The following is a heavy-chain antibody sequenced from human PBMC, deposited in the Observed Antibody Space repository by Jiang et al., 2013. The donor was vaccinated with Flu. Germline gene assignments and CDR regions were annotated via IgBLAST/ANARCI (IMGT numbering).Heavy chain of an antibody. CDR2: IIPIFGTA. V-gene: IGHV1-69*01. CDR1: GGTFSSYA. D-gene: IGHD2-2*01. CDR3: ASFIVVVPAAIGFTYSSSWSFDY. J-gene: IGHJ4*02. Sequence: GAEVKKPGSSVKVSCKASGGTFSSYAISWVRQAPGQGLEWMGGIIPIFGTANYAQKFQGRVTITADESTSTAYMELSSLRSEDTAVYYCASFIVVVPAAIGFTYSSSWSFDYWGQGTLVTVSS.